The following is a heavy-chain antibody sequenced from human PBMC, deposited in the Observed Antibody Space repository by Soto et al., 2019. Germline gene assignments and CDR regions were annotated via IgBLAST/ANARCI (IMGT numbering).Heavy chain of an antibody. CDR1: GFTFSSYG. CDR3: ANDVDGYGHPGNY. Sequence: PGGSLRLSCAASGFTFSSYGMHWVRQPPGKGLEWVAVISYDGSEKYYADSVKGRFTISRDNSKNTLYLQMNSLRAEDTAVYYCANDVDGYGHPGNYWGQGTLVTVSS. J-gene: IGHJ4*02. D-gene: IGHD5-12*01. CDR2: ISYDGSEK. V-gene: IGHV3-30*18.